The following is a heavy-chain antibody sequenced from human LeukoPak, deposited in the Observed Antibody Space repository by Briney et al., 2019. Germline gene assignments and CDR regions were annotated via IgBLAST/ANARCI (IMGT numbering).Heavy chain of an antibody. V-gene: IGHV3-23*01. D-gene: IGHD1-26*01. CDR1: GFTFSRYG. J-gene: IGHJ4*02. CDR2: LSGSGGTT. Sequence: GRSLRLSCAASGFTFSRYGMHWVRQTPGKGLEWVSALSGSGGTTYYGDSERGRFTISRDNSKNTLYLQINSLRAEDTAVYFCAKDRVGAMLYFDLWGQGTLVTVSS. CDR3: AKDRVGAMLYFDL.